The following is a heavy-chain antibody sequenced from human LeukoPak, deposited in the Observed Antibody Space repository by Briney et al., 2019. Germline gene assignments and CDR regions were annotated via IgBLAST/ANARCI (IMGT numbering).Heavy chain of an antibody. CDR2: ISGSGGTT. CDR3: AKDWYDSNYQTIPRFDY. CDR1: GFTFSTYG. Sequence: GGSLRLSCAASGFTFSTYGMSWVRQAPGKGLEWVSVISGSGGTTYYADSVKGRFTISRDNSKNTLYLQMNSLRAEDTALYYCAKDWYDSNYQTIPRFDYWGQGTLVTVSS. V-gene: IGHV3-23*01. J-gene: IGHJ4*02. D-gene: IGHD3-22*01.